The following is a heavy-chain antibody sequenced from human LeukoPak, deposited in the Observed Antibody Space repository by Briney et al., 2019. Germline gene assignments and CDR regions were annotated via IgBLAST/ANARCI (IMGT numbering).Heavy chain of an antibody. CDR1: GFTFSSYA. V-gene: IGHV3-23*01. J-gene: IGHJ4*02. Sequence: PGGSLRLSCAASGFTFSSYAMSWVRQAPGKGLEWVSAISGSGGSTYYADSVKGRFTISRDNSKNTLYLQMNSLRAGDTAVYYCAKGDTAMVYYFDYWGQGTLVTVSS. D-gene: IGHD5-18*01. CDR3: AKGDTAMVYYFDY. CDR2: ISGSGGST.